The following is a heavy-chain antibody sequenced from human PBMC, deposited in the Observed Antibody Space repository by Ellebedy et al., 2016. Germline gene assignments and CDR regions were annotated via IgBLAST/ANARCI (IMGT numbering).Heavy chain of an antibody. CDR3: AKTSGWGYGEN. V-gene: IGHV1-18*04. CDR1: GYTFTTFS. D-gene: IGHD3-10*01. CDR2: VNTFSGNT. Sequence: ASVKVSCXASGYTFTTFSITWVRQVPRQGLEWMGFVNTFSGNTKFAQKFQGRVSMITDSSTHTAYMDLRSLRSDDTAMYYCAKTSGWGYGENWGQGTLVTVSS. J-gene: IGHJ4*02.